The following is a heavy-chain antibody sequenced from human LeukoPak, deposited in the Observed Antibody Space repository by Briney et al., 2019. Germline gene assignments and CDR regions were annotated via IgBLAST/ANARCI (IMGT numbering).Heavy chain of an antibody. CDR2: ISSSGNTI. J-gene: IGHJ4*02. CDR1: GFTFSTYE. Sequence: GGSLRLSCAASGFTFSTYEMNWVRQAPGKGLEGVSYISSSGNTIYYADSVKGRFTISRDNAKNSLYLQMNSLRAEDTAVYYCARVDYDILTASRTPDYWGQGTLVTVSS. CDR3: ARVDYDILTASRTPDY. D-gene: IGHD3-9*01. V-gene: IGHV3-48*03.